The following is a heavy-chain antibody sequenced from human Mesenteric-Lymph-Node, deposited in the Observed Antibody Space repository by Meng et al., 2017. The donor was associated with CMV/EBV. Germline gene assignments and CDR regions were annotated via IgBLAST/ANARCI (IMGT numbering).Heavy chain of an antibody. CDR3: ARVTPAANWAGTFDI. D-gene: IGHD2-2*01. J-gene: IGHJ3*02. CDR1: GFTFSTYE. CDR2: TSASGGTI. V-gene: IGHV3-48*03. Sequence: GESLKISCAASGFTFSTYEMNWVRQAPGKGLEWVSYTSASGGTIHYAGSVEGRFTISRDNARNSLYLLMNSLRAEDTAVYYCARVTPAANWAGTFDIWGQGTMVTVSS.